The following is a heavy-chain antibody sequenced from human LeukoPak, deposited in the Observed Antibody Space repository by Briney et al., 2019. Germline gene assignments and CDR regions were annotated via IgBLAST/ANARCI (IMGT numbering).Heavy chain of an antibody. CDR2: ISDNGDTT. V-gene: IGHV3-23*01. D-gene: IGHD1-20*01. CDR3: AKDSLYIRNPDY. CDR1: GFTFSNYA. J-gene: IGHJ4*02. Sequence: GGSLRLSCAASGFTFSNYAMTWVRQAPGNGLEWVSTISDNGDTTYYADSVKGRFTISRDNSKNTMYMQMNSLRAEDTAVYYCAKDSLYIRNPDYWGQGTLVTVSS.